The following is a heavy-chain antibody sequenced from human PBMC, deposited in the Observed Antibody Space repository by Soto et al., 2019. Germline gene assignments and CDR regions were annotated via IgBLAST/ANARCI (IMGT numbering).Heavy chain of an antibody. CDR3: PRGGDGRMTTTPCYYNAMDV. J-gene: IGHJ6*04. V-gene: IGHV4-59*01. Sequence: QVQLQESGPGLVEASETLSLTCTVSGGSLGSYYWSWIRQPPGKGLEWICYVFYTGRANYNASLKSRVSISLDTSNYQFSLKLSSVTAADTAVYYCPRGGDGRMTTTPCYYNAMDVWGAGPTVTVSS. CDR1: GGSLGSYY. D-gene: IGHD2-21*02. CDR2: VFYTGRA.